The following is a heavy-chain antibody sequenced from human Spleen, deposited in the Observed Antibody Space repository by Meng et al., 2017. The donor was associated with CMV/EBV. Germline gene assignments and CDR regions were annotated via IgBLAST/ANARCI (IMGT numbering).Heavy chain of an antibody. J-gene: IGHJ3*02. CDR1: GFSFDDYA. Sequence: SLKISCAASGFSFDDYAMHWVRQAPGKGLKWVSSINWNSGRMDYAGSVKGRFTISRDNSKNTLYLQMNSLRAEDTAVYYCARGMLLWLGELNAFDIWGQGTMVTVSS. D-gene: IGHD3-10*01. CDR2: INWNSGRM. V-gene: IGHV3-9*01. CDR3: ARGMLLWLGELNAFDI.